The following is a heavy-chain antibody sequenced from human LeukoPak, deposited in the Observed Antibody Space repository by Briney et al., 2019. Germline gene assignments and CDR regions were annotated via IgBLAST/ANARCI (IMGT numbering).Heavy chain of an antibody. V-gene: IGHV3-48*03. CDR3: ARDEVGATTEFDY. CDR1: GFTFSSYE. Sequence: GGSLRLSCAASGFTFSSYEMHWVRQAPGKGLEWVSYISSSDSTIYYADSVKGRLTISRDNAKNSLYLQMNSLRAEDTAVYYCARDEVGATTEFDYWGQGTLVTVSS. CDR2: ISSSDSTI. D-gene: IGHD1-26*01. J-gene: IGHJ4*02.